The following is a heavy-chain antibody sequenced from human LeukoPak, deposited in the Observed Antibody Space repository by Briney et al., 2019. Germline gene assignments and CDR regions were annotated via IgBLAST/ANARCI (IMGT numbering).Heavy chain of an antibody. J-gene: IGHJ4*02. CDR2: IYYSGST. V-gene: IGHV4-59*01. Sequence: SETLSLTCTVSGGSISSYYWSWIRQPPGKGLEWIGYIYYSGSTNYNPSLKSRVTISVDTSKNQFSLKLSSVTAADTAVYYCARDDGYKVDYWGQGTLATVSS. D-gene: IGHD5-24*01. CDR3: ARDDGYKVDY. CDR1: GGSISSYY.